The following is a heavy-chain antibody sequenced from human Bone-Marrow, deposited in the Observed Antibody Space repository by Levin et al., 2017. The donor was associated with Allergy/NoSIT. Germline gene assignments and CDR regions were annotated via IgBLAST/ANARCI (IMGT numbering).Heavy chain of an antibody. V-gene: IGHV3-9*01. D-gene: IGHD6-19*01. CDR2: ISWNKNSV. CDR3: AKDIEDHIPVTGTPLDS. CDR1: GFSFEDFA. J-gene: IGHJ4*02. Sequence: PGGSLRLSCAASGFSFEDFAMHWVRRAPGKGLEWVSGISWNKNSVVYADSVKGRFTISRDNAKKSLYLQMNSLRPEDTAFYYCAKDIEDHIPVTGTPLDSWGQGTLVTVSS.